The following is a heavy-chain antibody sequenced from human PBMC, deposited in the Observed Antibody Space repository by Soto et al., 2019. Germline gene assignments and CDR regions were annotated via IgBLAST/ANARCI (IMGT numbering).Heavy chain of an antibody. CDR2: ISAYNGST. D-gene: IGHD3-3*01. J-gene: IGHJ6*03. CDR1: GYTFTSYG. CDR3: ARVLRFLEWLLPMDV. Sequence: GASVKVSCKASGYTFTSYGISWVRQAPGQGLEWMGWISAYNGSTNYAQKLQGRVTMTTDTSTSTAYMELRSLRSDDTAVYYCARVLRFLEWLLPMDVWGKGTTVTVSS. V-gene: IGHV1-18*01.